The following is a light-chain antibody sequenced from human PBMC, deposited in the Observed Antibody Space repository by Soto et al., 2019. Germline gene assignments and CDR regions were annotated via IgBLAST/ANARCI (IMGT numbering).Light chain of an antibody. CDR1: QSVSSSY. J-gene: IGKJ1*01. Sequence: EIVLTQSPGTLSLSPGERATLSCRASQSVSSSYLAWYQQKPGQAPRLLLYGGSSGATGIPDRFIGSGSGTDVSLTISSLEPDDFAVYYCLEYGSSPRTFGQGTKVEIK. CDR2: GGS. CDR3: LEYGSSPRT. V-gene: IGKV3-20*01.